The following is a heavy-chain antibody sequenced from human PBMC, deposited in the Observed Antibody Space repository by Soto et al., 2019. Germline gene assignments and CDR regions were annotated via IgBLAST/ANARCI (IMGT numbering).Heavy chain of an antibody. CDR1: GFTFSSYA. D-gene: IGHD3-10*01. CDR2: ISYDGSNK. J-gene: IGHJ4*02. Sequence: VQLLESGGGLVQPGRSLRLSCAASGFTFSSYAMHWVRQAPGKGLEWVAVISYDGSNKYYADSVKGRFTISRDNSKNTLYLQMNSLRAEDTAVYYCARDSHERRGSYYFDYWGQGTLVTVSS. V-gene: IGHV3-30-3*01. CDR3: ARDSHERRGSYYFDY.